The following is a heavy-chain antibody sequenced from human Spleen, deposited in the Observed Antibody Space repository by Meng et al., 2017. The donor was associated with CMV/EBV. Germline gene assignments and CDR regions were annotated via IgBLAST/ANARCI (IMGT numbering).Heavy chain of an antibody. J-gene: IGHJ4*02. D-gene: IGHD2-15*01. V-gene: IGHV1-18*01. CDR3: ARESRGRAYYFDY. Sequence: ASVKVSCKASGFTFPSQAFSWVRQAPGQGLEWMGWISVYNGNRNHAQKFQGRLTLTTDTSTSTAYMELRSLRSDDTAVYYCARESRGRAYYFDYWGQGTPVTVSS. CDR1: GFTFPSQA. CDR2: ISVYNGNR.